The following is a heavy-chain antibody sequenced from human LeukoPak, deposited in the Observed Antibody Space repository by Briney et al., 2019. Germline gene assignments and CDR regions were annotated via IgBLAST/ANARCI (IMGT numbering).Heavy chain of an antibody. Sequence: GGSLKLSCAACGFTFSGSAMQWVRQASGKGLEWVGRIRSKANSYATAFAASVKRRFTISRDDSMNTAYLQMNSLKTEDTAVYYCTTERLVGPTTHDYWGQGTLVTVSS. CDR2: IRSKANSYAT. V-gene: IGHV3-73*01. CDR3: TTERLVGPTTHDY. D-gene: IGHD1-26*01. CDR1: GFTFSGSA. J-gene: IGHJ4*02.